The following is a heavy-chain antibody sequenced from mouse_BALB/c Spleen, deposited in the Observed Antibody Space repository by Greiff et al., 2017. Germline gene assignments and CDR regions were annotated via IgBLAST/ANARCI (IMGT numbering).Heavy chain of an antibody. J-gene: IGHJ2*01. V-gene: IGHV7-3*02. D-gene: IGHD1-1*01. CDR2: IRNKANGYTT. CDR3: AREGITTVVATRYFDY. Sequence: EVKVVESGGGLVQPGGSLRLSCATSGFTFTDYYMSWVRQPPGKALEWLGFIRNKANGYTTEYSASVKGRFTISRDNSQSILYLQMNTLRAEDSATYYCAREGITTVVATRYFDYWGQGTTLTVSS. CDR1: GFTFTDYY.